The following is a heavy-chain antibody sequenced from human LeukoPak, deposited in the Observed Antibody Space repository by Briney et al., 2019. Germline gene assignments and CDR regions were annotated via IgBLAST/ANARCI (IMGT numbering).Heavy chain of an antibody. CDR2: ISSSGSTI. CDR1: GESFSAYF. J-gene: IGHJ4*02. CDR3: ARGPTTHFDY. Sequence: LSLTCAVYGESFSAYFWTWVRQAPGKGLEWVSYISSSGSTIYYADSVKGRFTISRDNAKNSLYLQMNSLRAEDTGVYYCARGPTTHFDYWGQGTPVTVSS. V-gene: IGHV3-11*04. D-gene: IGHD2-15*01.